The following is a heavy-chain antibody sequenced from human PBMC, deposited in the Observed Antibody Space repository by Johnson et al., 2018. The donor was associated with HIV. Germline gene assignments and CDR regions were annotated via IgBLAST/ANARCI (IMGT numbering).Heavy chain of an antibody. CDR3: ARLTWDQNRGWDAFDI. J-gene: IGHJ3*02. D-gene: IGHD1-26*01. CDR2: IYSGGST. CDR1: GFTVSSNY. Sequence: VQLVESGGGLVQPGGSLRLSCAASGFTVSSNYMSWVRQAQGKGLEWVSVIYSGGSTYYADSVKGRFTISRDNSKNTLYLQMNSLRAEDTAVYYCARLTWDQNRGWDAFDIWGQGTMVTVSS. V-gene: IGHV3-66*01.